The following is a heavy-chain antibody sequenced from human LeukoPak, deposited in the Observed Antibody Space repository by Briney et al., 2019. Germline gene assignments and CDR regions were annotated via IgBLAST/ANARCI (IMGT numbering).Heavy chain of an antibody. J-gene: IGHJ5*02. D-gene: IGHD2-15*01. CDR3: ARGYCSGGSCYMAPNWFDP. CDR2: IYWDDDK. Sequence: SGPTLVKPTQPLTLTCTFSGFSLSTSGVGVGWICQPPGKALEWLALIYWDDDKRYSPSLKSRLTITKDTSKNQVALTMTNMDPVDTATYYCARGYCSGGSCYMAPNWFDPWGQGTLVTVSS. CDR1: GFSLSTSGVG. V-gene: IGHV2-5*02.